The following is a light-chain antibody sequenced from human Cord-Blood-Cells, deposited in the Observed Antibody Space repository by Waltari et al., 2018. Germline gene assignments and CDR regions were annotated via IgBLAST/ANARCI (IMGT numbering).Light chain of an antibody. CDR2: EVS. CDR1: SADVGGYIN. J-gene: IGLJ2*01. V-gene: IGLV2-14*01. Sequence: QSTLTPPASVPESPEQSITISCAGASADVGGYINSSWYQQHPRKATKLRIYEVSNRPSGVSNRFSGSKSGNTASLTISGLQAEDEADYYCSSYTSSSTVFGGGTKLTVL. CDR3: SSYTSSSTV.